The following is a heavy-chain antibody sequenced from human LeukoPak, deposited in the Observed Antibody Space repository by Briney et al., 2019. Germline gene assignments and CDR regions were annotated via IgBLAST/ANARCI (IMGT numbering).Heavy chain of an antibody. CDR3: ARGSKSETITMVRGVIRACPDY. Sequence: ASVKVSCKASGYTFTGYYIHWVRQAPGQGLEWMGWINPNSGGTNYAQKFQGRVTMTRDTSMSTAYMELSGLRSDDTAVYYCARGSKSETITMVRGVIRACPDYWGQGTLVTVSS. CDR1: GYTFTGYY. J-gene: IGHJ4*02. V-gene: IGHV1-2*02. CDR2: INPNSGGT. D-gene: IGHD3-10*01.